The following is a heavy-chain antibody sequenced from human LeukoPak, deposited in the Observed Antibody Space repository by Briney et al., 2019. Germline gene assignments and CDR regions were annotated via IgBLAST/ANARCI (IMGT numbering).Heavy chain of an antibody. V-gene: IGHV4-61*01. D-gene: IGHD3-10*01. CDR3: ARQGITMVRGVPSYWFDP. CDR1: GGSVSSGSYY. CDR2: IYYSGST. Sequence: SETLSLTCTVSGGSVSSGSYYWSWIRQPPGKGLEWIGYIYYSGSTNYNPSLKSRITISVDTSKNQFSLKLSSVTAADTAVYYCARQGITMVRGVPSYWFDPWGQGTLVTVSS. J-gene: IGHJ5*02.